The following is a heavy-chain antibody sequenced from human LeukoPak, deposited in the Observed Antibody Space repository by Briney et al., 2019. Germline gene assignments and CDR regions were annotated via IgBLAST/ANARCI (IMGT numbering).Heavy chain of an antibody. CDR2: ISSSSSYI. V-gene: IGHV3-21*01. CDR3: ARTYYYDSSGYYYLRYYYYYYMDV. Sequence: GGSLRLSCAASGFTFSSYSMNWVRQAPGKGLEWVSSISSSSSYIYYADSVKGRFTISRDNAKNSLYLQMNSLRAEDTAVYYCARTYYYDSSGYYYLRYYYYYYMDVWGKGTTVTVSS. J-gene: IGHJ6*03. D-gene: IGHD3-22*01. CDR1: GFTFSSYS.